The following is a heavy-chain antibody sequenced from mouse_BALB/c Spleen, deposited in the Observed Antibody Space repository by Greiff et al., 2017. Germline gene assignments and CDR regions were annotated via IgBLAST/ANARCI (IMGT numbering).Heavy chain of an antibody. D-gene: IGHD2-3*01. J-gene: IGHJ4*01. V-gene: IGHV7-3*02. Sequence: EVMLVESGGGLVQPGGSLRLSCATSGFTFTDYYMSWVRQPPGKALEWLGFIRNKANGYTTEYSASVKGRFTISRDNSQSILYLQMNTLRAEDSSTYYCARDEDGYYGGGDYYAMDYWGQGTSVTVSS. CDR3: ARDEDGYYGGGDYYAMDY. CDR1: GFTFTDYY. CDR2: IRNKANGYTT.